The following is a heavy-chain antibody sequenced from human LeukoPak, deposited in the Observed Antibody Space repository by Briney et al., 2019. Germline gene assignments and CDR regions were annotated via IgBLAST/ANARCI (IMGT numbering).Heavy chain of an antibody. V-gene: IGHV3-23*01. CDR1: GFTFSSYG. CDR3: AKAVPKAVVTPSFDY. D-gene: IGHD4-23*01. Sequence: PGGSLRLSCAASGFTFSSYGMSWVRQAPGKGLEWVSAISGSAVSTYHADSVKGRFTISRDNSKNTLYLQMNSLRVEDTAVYYCAKAVPKAVVTPSFDYWGQGTLVTVSS. J-gene: IGHJ4*02. CDR2: ISGSAVST.